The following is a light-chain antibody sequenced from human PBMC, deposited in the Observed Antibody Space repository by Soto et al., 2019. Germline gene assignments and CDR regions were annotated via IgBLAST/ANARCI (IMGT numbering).Light chain of an antibody. Sequence: EVVLTQSPATLSVSTGERVTLSCRASQNLNSFLNWSQQKPGQAPRPLIYDGAKMAAGVPGRISGDGSGTEYTLNISSLEPEDFEVYYCQHRTRWPMTFGQGTRLDIK. J-gene: IGKJ5*01. CDR3: QHRTRWPMT. V-gene: IGKV3-11*01. CDR1: QNLNSF. CDR2: DGA.